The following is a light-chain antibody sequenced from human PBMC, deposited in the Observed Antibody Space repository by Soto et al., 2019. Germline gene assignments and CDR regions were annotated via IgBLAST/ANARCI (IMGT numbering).Light chain of an antibody. J-gene: IGKJ1*01. Sequence: EIVLTRSPGTLSLSPGERATLSCRASQSVSSSYLAWYQQKPGQAPRLLIYGASSRATGIPDRFSGSGSGTDFILTISRLEPEDFAVYYCQQYGSSSWTFGQGTKVDIK. CDR3: QQYGSSSWT. V-gene: IGKV3-20*01. CDR2: GAS. CDR1: QSVSSSY.